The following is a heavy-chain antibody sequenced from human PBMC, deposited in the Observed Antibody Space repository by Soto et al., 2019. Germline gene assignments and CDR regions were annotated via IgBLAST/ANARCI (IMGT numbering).Heavy chain of an antibody. Sequence: GGSLRLSCAASGFTFSSYAMSWVRQAPGKGLEWVSAISGSGGSTYYADSVKGRFTISRDNSKNTLDLQMKSLRAGDKAVFLCAKGGHIVVVTAIGSSYFDYWGQGTLVNVSS. V-gene: IGHV3-23*01. CDR2: ISGSGGST. CDR1: GFTFSSYA. CDR3: AKGGHIVVVTAIGSSYFDY. J-gene: IGHJ4*02. D-gene: IGHD2-21*02.